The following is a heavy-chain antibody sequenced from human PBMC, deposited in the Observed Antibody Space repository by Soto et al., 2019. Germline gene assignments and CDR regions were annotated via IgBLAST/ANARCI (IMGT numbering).Heavy chain of an antibody. CDR2: VSIGGST. Sequence: GGSLRLSCAASGFTFSSYAMGWVRQGPGKGLEWVAVVSIGGSTHYADSVRGRFTISRDNSKNTLSLQMNSLTAEDTAVYFCAKRHVAGGHFDYWRQGALVTGFS. D-gene: IGHD1-26*01. CDR3: AKRHVAGGHFDY. V-gene: IGHV3-23*01. CDR1: GFTFSSYA. J-gene: IGHJ4*02.